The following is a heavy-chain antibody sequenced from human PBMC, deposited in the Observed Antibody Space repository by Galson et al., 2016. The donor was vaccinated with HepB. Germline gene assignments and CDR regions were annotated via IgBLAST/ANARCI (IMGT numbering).Heavy chain of an antibody. J-gene: IGHJ5*02. Sequence: SVKVSCKASGYTFTSYGISWVRQAPGQGLEWMGWISGYNHYTVYAQKFQGRVSMTTDTSTTTAYMELRSLRSDDTAVYYCARDLRGSSGRFDPWGQGTLVTVSS. D-gene: IGHD6-19*01. V-gene: IGHV1-18*01. CDR2: ISGYNHYT. CDR1: GYTFTSYG. CDR3: ARDLRGSSGRFDP.